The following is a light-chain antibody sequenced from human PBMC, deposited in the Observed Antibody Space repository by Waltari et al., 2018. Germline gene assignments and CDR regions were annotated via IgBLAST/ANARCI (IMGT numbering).Light chain of an antibody. Sequence: QSVLTQPPSASGTPGQRVTISCSGSSSNIGSSFVCWYQHLPGTAPNHLIYMNDQRPYGVPDRFSGARSGTSASLAISGLRSEDEADYYCAAWDDSLTVRFGGGTKLTVL. J-gene: IGLJ3*02. CDR3: AAWDDSLTVR. V-gene: IGLV1-47*01. CDR1: SSNIGSSF. CDR2: MND.